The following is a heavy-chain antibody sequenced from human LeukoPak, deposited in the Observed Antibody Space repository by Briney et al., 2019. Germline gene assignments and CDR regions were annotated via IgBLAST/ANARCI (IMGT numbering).Heavy chain of an antibody. CDR3: ARSPYSSSWYEY. D-gene: IGHD6-13*01. J-gene: IGHJ4*02. CDR2: IYSGGST. Sequence: GVSLTLSCAASGFTVSNNYMSWVRHAPGKGLEWVSVIYSGGSTFYADSVKGRFTISRDNSKNTLYLQMNSLRAEDTAVYYCARSPYSSSWYEYWGQGTLVTVSS. V-gene: IGHV3-66*01. CDR1: GFTVSNNY.